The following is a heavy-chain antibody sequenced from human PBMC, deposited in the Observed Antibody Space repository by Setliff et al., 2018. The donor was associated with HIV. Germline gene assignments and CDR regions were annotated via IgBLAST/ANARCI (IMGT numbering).Heavy chain of an antibody. CDR3: TKSSERYSPIDCFDP. J-gene: IGHJ5*02. CDR1: GFTFDDYA. Sequence: GGSLRLSCAASGFTFDDYAMHWVRQAPGKGLEWVSGISWNSGSIGYADSVKGRFTISRDNAKNSLYLQMTSLRSEDTALYYCTKSSERYSPIDCFDPWGQGTLVTVSS. D-gene: IGHD5-18*01. CDR2: ISWNSGSI. V-gene: IGHV3-9*01.